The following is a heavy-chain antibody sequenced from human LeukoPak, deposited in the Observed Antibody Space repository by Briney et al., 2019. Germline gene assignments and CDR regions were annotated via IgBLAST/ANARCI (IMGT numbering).Heavy chain of an antibody. D-gene: IGHD3-22*01. CDR1: GFTFSSSA. CDR2: ISGSGSGGST. V-gene: IGHV3-23*01. CDR3: VRDWGYDSSGYWQKYFDT. Sequence: GGSLRLSCAASGFTFSSSAMSWVRQAPGKGLEWVSNISGSGSGGSTYYADSVKGRFTISRDSSKNTLYLQMNSLRAEDTAVYYCVRDWGYDSSGYWQKYFDTWGQGTLVTVSS. J-gene: IGHJ4*02.